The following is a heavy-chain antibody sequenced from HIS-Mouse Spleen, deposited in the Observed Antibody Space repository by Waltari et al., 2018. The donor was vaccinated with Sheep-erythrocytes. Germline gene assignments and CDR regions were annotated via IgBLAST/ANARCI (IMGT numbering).Heavy chain of an antibody. D-gene: IGHD3-10*01. CDR2: INSGGST. CDR3: ARGMVRGVDFDY. J-gene: IGHJ4*02. CDR1: GFTVSSNY. V-gene: IGHV3-53*01. Sequence: EVQLVESGGGLIQPGGSLRLSCAASGFTVSSNYMSWVSQTPGKGLELVTVINSGGSTYYADSVKGRFTISRDNSKNTLYLQMNSLRAEDTAVYYCARGMVRGVDFDYWGQGTLVTVSS.